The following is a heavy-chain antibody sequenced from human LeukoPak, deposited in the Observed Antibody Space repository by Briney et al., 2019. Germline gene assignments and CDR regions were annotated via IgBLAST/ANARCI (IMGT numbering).Heavy chain of an antibody. CDR1: EFTFSNFW. CDR3: ARASSTDGYRYFDS. J-gene: IGHJ4*02. D-gene: IGHD5-18*01. Sequence: GGSLRLSCAASEFTFSNFWMAWVRQSPGNGLQWVANINRDGSEKYYVDSVKGRLTISRDNAQNSLYLQLNSLRVEDTAIYYCARASSTDGYRYFDSWGQGTLVTVSS. V-gene: IGHV3-7*04. CDR2: INRDGSEK.